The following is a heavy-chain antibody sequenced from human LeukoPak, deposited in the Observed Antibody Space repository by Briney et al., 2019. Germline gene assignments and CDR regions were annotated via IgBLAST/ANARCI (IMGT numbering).Heavy chain of an antibody. CDR2: ISGSGGST. J-gene: IGHJ4*02. V-gene: IGHV3-23*01. D-gene: IGHD2-15*01. CDR1: GFTFSSYA. Sequence: GGSLRLSCAASGFTFSSYAMSWVRQAPGKGLEWVSAISGSGGSTYYADSVKGRFTTSRDNSKNTLYLQMNSLRAEDTAVYYCAKELVVVVAANVDYWGQGTLDTVSS. CDR3: AKELVVVVAANVDY.